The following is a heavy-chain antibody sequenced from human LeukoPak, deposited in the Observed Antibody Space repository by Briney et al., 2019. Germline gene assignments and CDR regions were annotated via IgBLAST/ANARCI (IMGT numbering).Heavy chain of an antibody. V-gene: IGHV3-11*04. CDR3: ARDRRYGGNLFDY. J-gene: IGHJ4*02. CDR2: MSNNGGTI. D-gene: IGHD4-23*01. Sequence: GGSLRLSCAASGFTFTDYYMSWIRQAPGKGLEWVAYMSNNGGTIYYADSVKGRFTISRDNAKNSLYLQMNSLRAEDTAVYYCARDRRYGGNLFDYWGQGTLVTVSS. CDR1: GFTFTDYY.